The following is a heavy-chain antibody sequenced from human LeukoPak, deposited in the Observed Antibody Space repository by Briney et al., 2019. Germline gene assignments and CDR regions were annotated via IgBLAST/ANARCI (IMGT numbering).Heavy chain of an antibody. CDR3: AKVFSYGGIAAAGTTANFDY. D-gene: IGHD6-13*01. Sequence: GGSLRLSCAASGFTFSSYSMNWVRQAPGKGLEWVSAISGSGGSTYYADSVKGRFTISRDNSKNTLYLQMNSLRAEDTAVYYCAKVFSYGGIAAAGTTANFDYWGQGTLVTVSS. J-gene: IGHJ4*02. CDR1: GFTFSSYS. V-gene: IGHV3-23*01. CDR2: ISGSGGST.